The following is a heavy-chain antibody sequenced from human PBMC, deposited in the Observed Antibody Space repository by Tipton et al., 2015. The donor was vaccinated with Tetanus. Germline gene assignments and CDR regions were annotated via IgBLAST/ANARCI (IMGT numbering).Heavy chain of an antibody. CDR3: ARQADNWFDP. CDR1: GGSITSGTYY. Sequence: GLVKPSETLSLTCTVSGGSITSGTYYWGWIRQPPGKGLEWIGNIYYYSGSTYYNSPHKSRVTISLDTPKNQFSLKMPSVTAADTAVYYCARQADNWFDPWGQGTLVVVSS. V-gene: IGHV4-39*01. J-gene: IGHJ5*02. CDR2: IYYYSGST.